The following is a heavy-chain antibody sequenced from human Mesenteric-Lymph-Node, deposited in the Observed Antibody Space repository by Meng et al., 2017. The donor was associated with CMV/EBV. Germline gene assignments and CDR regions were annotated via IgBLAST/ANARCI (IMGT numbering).Heavy chain of an antibody. V-gene: IGHV3-7*01. CDR2: IKQDGSEK. D-gene: IGHD3-10*01. Sequence: GGSLRLSCAASGFTFSSYWMSWVRQAPGKGLEWVANIKQDGSEKYYVDSVKGRFTISRDNAKNSLYLQMNSLRAEDTAVYYCARDYYYGSGSYYNGAAFYYYYGMDVWGQGTTVTVSS. CDR3: ARDYYYGSGSYYNGAAFYYYYGMDV. J-gene: IGHJ6*02. CDR1: GFTFSSYW.